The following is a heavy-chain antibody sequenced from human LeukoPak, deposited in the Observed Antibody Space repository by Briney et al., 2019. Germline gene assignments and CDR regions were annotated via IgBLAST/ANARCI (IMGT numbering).Heavy chain of an antibody. V-gene: IGHV1-69*04. Sequence: ASVKVSCKASGGTFSSYAISWVRQAPGQGLEWMGRIIPILGIANYAQKFQGRVTITADESTSTAYMELSSLRSEDTAVYYCARSSIAARPDYYYYMDVWGKGTTVTVSS. CDR2: IIPILGIA. CDR3: ARSSIAARPDYYYYMDV. D-gene: IGHD6-6*01. CDR1: GGTFSSYA. J-gene: IGHJ6*03.